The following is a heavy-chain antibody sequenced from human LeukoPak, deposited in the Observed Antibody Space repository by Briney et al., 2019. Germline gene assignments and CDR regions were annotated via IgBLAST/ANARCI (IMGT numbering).Heavy chain of an antibody. CDR3: ARGRYFDGMDV. Sequence: SGTLSLTCAVYGGSFSGYYWSWIRQPPGKGLEWIGEINHSGSTNYNPSLKSRVTISVDTSKNQFSLKLSSVTAADTAVYYCARGRYFDGMDVWGQGTTVTVSS. J-gene: IGHJ6*02. D-gene: IGHD3-9*01. V-gene: IGHV4-34*01. CDR1: GGSFSGYY. CDR2: INHSGST.